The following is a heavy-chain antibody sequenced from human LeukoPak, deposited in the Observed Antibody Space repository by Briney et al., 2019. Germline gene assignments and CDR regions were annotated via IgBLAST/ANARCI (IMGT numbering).Heavy chain of an antibody. CDR3: ARENYFDY. CDR2: IKQDGSEK. Sequence: GGSLSLSCAASRFTFNTYWMGWVRQVPGKGLEWVANIKQDGSEKYYVDSVKGRFTISRDNAKNSLYLQMNSLRAEDTAVYYCARENYFDYWGQGTLVTVSS. V-gene: IGHV3-7*01. CDR1: RFTFNTYW. J-gene: IGHJ4*02.